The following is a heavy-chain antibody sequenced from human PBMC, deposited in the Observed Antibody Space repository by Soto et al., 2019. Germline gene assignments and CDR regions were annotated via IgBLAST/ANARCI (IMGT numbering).Heavy chain of an antibody. CDR1: GFTFSSYA. V-gene: IGHV3-64*01. D-gene: IGHD2-21*01. J-gene: IGHJ6*02. CDR3: ARRIPFGYGMDV. Sequence: EVQLVESGGGLVQPGGSLRLSCAASGFTFSSYAMHWVRQAPGKGLEYVSAITSNGGNTDYASSVKGRFTISRDNSKNTLYLQMGSLRAEDMDVYYCARRIPFGYGMDVWGQGTTVTVSS. CDR2: ITSNGGNT.